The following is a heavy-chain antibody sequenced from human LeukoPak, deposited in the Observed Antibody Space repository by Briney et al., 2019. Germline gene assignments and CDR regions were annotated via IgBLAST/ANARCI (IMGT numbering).Heavy chain of an antibody. CDR1: GYTFTGYY. CDR2: ITPYNDKT. J-gene: IGHJ3*02. V-gene: IGHV1-18*04. Sequence: GASVKVSCKASGYTFTGYYMYWVRQAPGQGLEWMGWITPYNDKTNYAQRFQGRLTMTTETSTNTAYMELRSLRSDDTAVYYCARGIDSASPPLGTFEIWGQGTMVTVSS. D-gene: IGHD1-26*01. CDR3: ARGIDSASPPLGTFEI.